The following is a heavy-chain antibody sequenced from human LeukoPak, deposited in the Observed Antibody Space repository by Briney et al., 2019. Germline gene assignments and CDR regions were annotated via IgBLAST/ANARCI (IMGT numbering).Heavy chain of an antibody. CDR2: INHSGST. J-gene: IGHJ4*02. D-gene: IGHD6-19*01. CDR3: ARLQRLAGPLRY. V-gene: IGHV4-34*01. CDR1: GGSFSGYY. Sequence: SETLSLTCAAYGGSFSGYYWSWIRQPPGKGLEWIGEINHSGSTNYNPSLKSRVTISVDTSKKPFSLKLSSVAAADTAVYYCARLQRLAGPLRYWGQGTLVTVSS.